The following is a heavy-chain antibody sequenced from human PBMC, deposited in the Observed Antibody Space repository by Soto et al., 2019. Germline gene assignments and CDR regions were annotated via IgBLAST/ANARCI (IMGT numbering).Heavy chain of an antibody. CDR3: AKGSMITFGVVIALIDYFDY. J-gene: IGHJ4*02. Sequence: GGSLRLSCAASGFTFSSYAMSWVRQAPGKGLEWVSAISGSGGSTYYADSVKGRFTISRDNSKNTLYLQMNSLRAEDTAVYYCAKGSMITFGVVIALIDYFDYWGQGTLVTVSS. CDR1: GFTFSSYA. CDR2: ISGSGGST. D-gene: IGHD3-16*02. V-gene: IGHV3-23*01.